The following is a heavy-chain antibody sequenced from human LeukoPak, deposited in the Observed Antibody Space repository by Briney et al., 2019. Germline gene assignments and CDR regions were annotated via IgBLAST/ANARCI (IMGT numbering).Heavy chain of an antibody. CDR3: AKAGLRRYYYYYMDV. J-gene: IGHJ6*03. CDR1: GFTFSSYS. Sequence: PGGSLRLSCAASGFTFSSYSMNWVRQAPGKGLEWVSSISSSSYIYYADSVKGRFTISRDNAKNSLYLQMNSLRAEDTALYYCAKAGLRRYYYYYMDVWGKGTTVTVSS. V-gene: IGHV3-21*04. CDR2: ISSSSYI. D-gene: IGHD5-12*01.